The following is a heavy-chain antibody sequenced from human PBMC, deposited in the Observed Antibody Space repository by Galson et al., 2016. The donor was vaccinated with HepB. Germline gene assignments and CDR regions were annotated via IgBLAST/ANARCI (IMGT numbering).Heavy chain of an antibody. CDR1: AGTFKNDA. CDR3: AKSGCFGELGK. V-gene: IGHV3-23*01. Sequence: SLRLSCAVSAGTFKNDAMNWVRQAPGQGLEWVAAISGSGGRTSYEDSVRGRFTISRDNSKNTLFLRMNSVGVEDTAVYFCAKSGCFGELGKWGQGTGVVVSS. J-gene: IGHJ4*02. CDR2: ISGSGGRT. D-gene: IGHD3-10*01.